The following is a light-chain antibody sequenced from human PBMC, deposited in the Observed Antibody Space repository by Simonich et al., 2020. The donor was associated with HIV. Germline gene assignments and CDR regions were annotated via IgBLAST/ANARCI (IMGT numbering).Light chain of an antibody. J-gene: IGKJ4*01. V-gene: IGKV4-1*01. CDR1: QSVLNSSNNNHY. CDR3: QQYYSTPLT. Sequence: DIEMTQSPDSLVVSLGERATINCKSRQSVLNSSNNNHYLAWYQQKPGQPPQMLIYWASTREFGVPDRFSGSGSGTDFTLTISSLQAEDVAVYYCQQYYSTPLTFGGGTKVEIK. CDR2: WAS.